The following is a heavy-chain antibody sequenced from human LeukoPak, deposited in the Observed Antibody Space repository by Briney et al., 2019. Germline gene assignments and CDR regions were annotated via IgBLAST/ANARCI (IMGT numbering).Heavy chain of an antibody. V-gene: IGHV1-2*02. J-gene: IGHJ4*02. Sequence: ASVKVSCTASGYTFTGYYMHWVRQAPGQGLEWMGWINPNSGGTNYAQKFQGRVTMTRDTSISTAYMELSRLRSDDTAVYYCARVPAFGGWYVDFDYWGQGTLVTVSS. D-gene: IGHD6-19*01. CDR1: GYTFTGYY. CDR2: INPNSGGT. CDR3: ARVPAFGGWYVDFDY.